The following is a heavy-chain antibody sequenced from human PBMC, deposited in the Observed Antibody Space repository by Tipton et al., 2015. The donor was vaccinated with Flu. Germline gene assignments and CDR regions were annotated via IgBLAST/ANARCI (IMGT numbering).Heavy chain of an antibody. D-gene: IGHD1-26*01. V-gene: IGHV5-51*01. Sequence: QLVQSGAEVKKPGESLKISRKGSGYSFTSYWIGWVRQMPGKGLEWMGIIYPGDSDTRYSPSFQGQVTISADKSISTAYLQWSSLKASDTAMHYCARLPSIVGATHLVHYYGMDVWGQGTTVTVSS. CDR2: IYPGDSDT. CDR3: ARLPSIVGATHLVHYYGMDV. J-gene: IGHJ6*02. CDR1: GYSFTSYW.